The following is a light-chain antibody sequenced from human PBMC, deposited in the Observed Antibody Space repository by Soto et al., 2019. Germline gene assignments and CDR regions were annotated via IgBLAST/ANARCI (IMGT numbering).Light chain of an antibody. Sequence: EIVLTQSTGTLSLSPGERATLTCRASQSISSSYLAWYQQKPGQAPRLLIYGASSRATGIPDRFSGSGSGTDFTLTISRLEAEDFAVYYCQQYGSSPTWTFGQGTKVEVK. CDR1: QSISSSY. CDR2: GAS. J-gene: IGKJ1*01. CDR3: QQYGSSPTWT. V-gene: IGKV3-20*01.